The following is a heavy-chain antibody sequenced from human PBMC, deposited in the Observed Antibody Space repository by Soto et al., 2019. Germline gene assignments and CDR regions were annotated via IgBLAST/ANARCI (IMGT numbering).Heavy chain of an antibody. CDR3: ARDLYFYGSGSPSFDY. CDR2: ISYDGSNK. D-gene: IGHD3-10*01. J-gene: IGHJ4*02. Sequence: GVSLRLSWAASVFTFGYYAMHWVRQAPGKGREWVTVISYDGSNKYYADFVKGRFTISRDNSKNTLFLQMNSLRAEDTAVYYCARDLYFYGSGSPSFDYWGQGTLVTVSS. CDR1: VFTFGYYA. V-gene: IGHV3-30-3*01.